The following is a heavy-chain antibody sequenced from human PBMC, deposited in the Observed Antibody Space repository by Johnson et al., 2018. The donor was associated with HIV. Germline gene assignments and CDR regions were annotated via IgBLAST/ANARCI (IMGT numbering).Heavy chain of an antibody. CDR1: GFTVSSNY. CDR2: IYSGGST. J-gene: IGHJ3*02. CDR3: ASKIVVVLGGVGTFDI. D-gene: IGHD3-22*01. V-gene: IGHV3-53*01. Sequence: VQLVESGGGLIQPGGSLRLSCAASGFTVSSNYMTWVRQAPGKGLEWVSVIYSGGSTYYADSVKGRFTISRDNSKNTLYLQMNSLRAEDTAVYYCASKIVVVLGGVGTFDIWGQGTMVTVSS.